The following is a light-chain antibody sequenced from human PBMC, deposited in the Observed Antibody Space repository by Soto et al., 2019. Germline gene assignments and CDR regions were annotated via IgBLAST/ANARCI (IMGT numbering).Light chain of an antibody. CDR2: DVI. CDR3: CSYAGSYTYV. CDR1: SRDVGNYNY. V-gene: IGLV2-11*01. Sequence: QSALTQPRSVSGSPGQSVTISCSGTSRDVGNYNYVSWYQQHPGKAPKLMIYDVIKRPSGVPDSFSGSKSDNTASLTISGLQAEDEADYYCCSYAGSYTYVFGTGTKVTVL. J-gene: IGLJ1*01.